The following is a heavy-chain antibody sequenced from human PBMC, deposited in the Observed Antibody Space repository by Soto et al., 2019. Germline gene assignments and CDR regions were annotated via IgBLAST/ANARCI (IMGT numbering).Heavy chain of an antibody. CDR2: VSDSGVTA. CDR3: AKPWMTVTTGLFDC. D-gene: IGHD4-17*01. V-gene: IGHV3-23*01. Sequence: EVRLLESGGGLVQPGGSLRLSCAASVFTFSSYAMSWVRQAPGKGLEWVSDVSDSGVTAYYADSVKGRFTISRDNSKNTVYLQMNSLRGGDTAVYYCAKPWMTVTTGLFDCWGQGTSVTVSP. J-gene: IGHJ4*02. CDR1: VFTFSSYA.